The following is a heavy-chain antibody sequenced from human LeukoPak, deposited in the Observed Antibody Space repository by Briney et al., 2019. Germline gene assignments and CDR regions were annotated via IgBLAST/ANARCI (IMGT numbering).Heavy chain of an antibody. D-gene: IGHD3-9*01. J-gene: IGHJ3*02. CDR1: GFTFSSYA. CDR2: ISGSGGST. CDR3: AKDQLCDILTGYYPSDAFDI. V-gene: IGHV3-23*01. Sequence: GGSLRLSCAASGFTFSSYAMSWVRQAPGKGLEWVSAISGSGGSTYYADSVKGRFTISRDNSKNTLYLQMNSLRAEDTAVYYCAKDQLCDILTGYYPSDAFDIWGQGTMVTVSS.